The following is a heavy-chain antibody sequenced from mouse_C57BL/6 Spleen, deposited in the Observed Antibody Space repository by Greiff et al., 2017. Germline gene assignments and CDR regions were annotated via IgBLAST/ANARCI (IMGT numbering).Heavy chain of an antibody. CDR1: GFNIKDDY. J-gene: IGHJ1*03. V-gene: IGHV14-4*01. D-gene: IGHD1-1*01. CDR2: IDPENGDT. Sequence: SGAELVRPGASVKLSCTASGFNIKDDYMHWVKQRPEQGLEWIGWIDPENGDTEYASKFQGKATITADTSSNTAYLQLSSLTSEDTAVYYCTLYYGSSYRYFDVWGTGTTVTVSS. CDR3: TLYYGSSYRYFDV.